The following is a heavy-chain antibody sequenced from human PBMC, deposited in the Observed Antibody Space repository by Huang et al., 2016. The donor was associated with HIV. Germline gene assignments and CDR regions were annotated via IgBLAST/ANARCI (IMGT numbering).Heavy chain of an antibody. D-gene: IGHD6-19*01. CDR3: ARQWTILQWLLGLDV. Sequence: QMQLQQRGAGLLKPSETLSLPCCVSGGSFTGYYLTLIGPAPGKGLEWIGDVKYGGATSYNTTVKESVTISLDMSNRELSLNRRSVSAADTAVYSGARQWTILQWLLGLDVWGQGTTVIVSS. CDR1: GGSFTGYY. CDR2: VKYGGAT. V-gene: IGHV4-34*02. J-gene: IGHJ6*02.